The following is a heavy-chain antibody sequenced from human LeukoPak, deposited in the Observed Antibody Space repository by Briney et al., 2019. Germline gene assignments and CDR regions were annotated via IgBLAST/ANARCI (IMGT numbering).Heavy chain of an antibody. CDR3: ARRLWAYCGGDCYAQFFDP. CDR2: INHSARST. Sequence: ASVKASCKASGYTFTSYYMHWVRQPPEQALEWTGIINHSARSTSYAQEFQGRVTMTRDTSTGTVYMELSSLRSEDTAVYYCARRLWAYCGGDCYAQFFDPWGQGTLVTVSS. D-gene: IGHD2-21*02. V-gene: IGHV1-46*01. J-gene: IGHJ5*02. CDR1: GYTFTSYY.